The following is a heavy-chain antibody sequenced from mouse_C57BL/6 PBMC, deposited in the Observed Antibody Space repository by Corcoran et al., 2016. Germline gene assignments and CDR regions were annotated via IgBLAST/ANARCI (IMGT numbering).Heavy chain of an antibody. V-gene: IGHV1-55*01. CDR2: IYPGSGST. CDR1: GYTFTSYW. Sequence: QVQLQQPGAELVKPGASVKMSCKASGYTFTSYWITWVKQRPGQGLEWIGDIYPGSGSTNYNEKFKSKATLTVDTSSSTAYMQLSSLTSEDSAVYYCAIYYDYDRPMDYWCQGTSVTVSS. J-gene: IGHJ4*01. CDR3: AIYYDYDRPMDY. D-gene: IGHD2-4*01.